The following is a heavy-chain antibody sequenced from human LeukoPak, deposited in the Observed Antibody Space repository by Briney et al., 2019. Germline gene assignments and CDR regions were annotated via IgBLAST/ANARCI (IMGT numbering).Heavy chain of an antibody. CDR1: GGSFSGYY. V-gene: IGHV4-39*01. Sequence: SETLSLTCAVYGGSFSGYYWGCIRQPPGKGLEWIGSVYYRGSPYYNPSLKSRVTISVDSSKNHFSLKLSSVTAANTAVYYCARQVVEATLGYFDYWGQGTLITVSS. D-gene: IGHD1-26*01. CDR2: VYYRGSP. J-gene: IGHJ4*02. CDR3: ARQVVEATLGYFDY.